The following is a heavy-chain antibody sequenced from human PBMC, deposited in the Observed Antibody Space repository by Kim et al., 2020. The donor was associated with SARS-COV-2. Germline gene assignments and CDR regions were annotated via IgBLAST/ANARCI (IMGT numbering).Heavy chain of an antibody. V-gene: IGHV4-59*01. CDR2: IYYSGST. Sequence: SETLSLTCTVSGGSISSYYWSWIRQPPGKGLEWIGYIYYSGSTNYNPSLKSRVTISVDTSKNQFSLKLSSVTAADTAVYYCARTYYYDSSGQTLDYWVQG. CDR1: GGSISSYY. CDR3: ARTYYYDSSGQTLDY. D-gene: IGHD3-22*01. J-gene: IGHJ4*02.